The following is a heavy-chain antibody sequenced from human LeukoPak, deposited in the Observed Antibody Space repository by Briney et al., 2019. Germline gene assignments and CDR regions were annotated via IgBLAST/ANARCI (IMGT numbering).Heavy chain of an antibody. J-gene: IGHJ4*02. CDR1: GYTFMSYG. D-gene: IGHD1-26*01. V-gene: IGHV1-18*01. CDR3: AREVGVSHYYFDY. CDR2: SSVYNGNT. Sequence: GASVKVSCKASGYTFMSYGIHWVRQAPGQGLEWMAWSSVYNGNTNYAQKFQGRVTMTTDTTTSTAYMELRTLISDDTAVYYCAREVGVSHYYFDYWGQGTLVTVSS.